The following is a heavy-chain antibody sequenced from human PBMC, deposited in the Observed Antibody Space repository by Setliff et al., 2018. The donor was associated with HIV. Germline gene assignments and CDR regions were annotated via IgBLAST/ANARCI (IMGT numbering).Heavy chain of an antibody. CDR3: ARVRTSTGAQY. Sequence: GGSLRLSCAASGFPFSNYAMSWVRQAPGKGLERVSAISSGGCTYYADFVKGRFTISRDNSKNTLYLQMNSLRAEDTAVYYCARVRTSTGAQYWGQGTLVTVSS. CDR2: ISSGGCT. D-gene: IGHD1-1*01. J-gene: IGHJ4*02. V-gene: IGHV3-23*01. CDR1: GFPFSNYA.